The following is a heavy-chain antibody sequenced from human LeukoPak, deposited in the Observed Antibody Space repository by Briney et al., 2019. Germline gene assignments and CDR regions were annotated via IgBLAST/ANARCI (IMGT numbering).Heavy chain of an antibody. V-gene: IGHV1-18*01. CDR2: ISTYNGNT. J-gene: IGHJ3*02. D-gene: IGHD5-12*01. CDR1: GYTFTIYS. CDR3: ARRLPPDAFDI. Sequence: ASVTVSCKASGYTFTIYSVSWVRQAPGQGLEWMGWISTYNGNTNYAQKLQGRVTMTTDTSTSTAYMELRSLRSDDTAVYYCARRLPPDAFDIWGQGTMVTVSS.